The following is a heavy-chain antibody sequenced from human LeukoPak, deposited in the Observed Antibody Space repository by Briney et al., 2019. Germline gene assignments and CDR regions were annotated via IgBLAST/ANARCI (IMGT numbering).Heavy chain of an antibody. Sequence: GGSLRLSCATSGFNLREYYMSWIRQAPGKGLEWVSVIYDSGTTYYADSVKGRFLIFRDTSKNTVDLQMNSLRVEDTAVYYCAGRRSSGWYAYWGQGTLVTVSS. V-gene: IGHV3-53*01. CDR3: AGRRSSGWYAY. CDR1: GFNLREYY. D-gene: IGHD6-19*01. CDR2: IYDSGTT. J-gene: IGHJ4*02.